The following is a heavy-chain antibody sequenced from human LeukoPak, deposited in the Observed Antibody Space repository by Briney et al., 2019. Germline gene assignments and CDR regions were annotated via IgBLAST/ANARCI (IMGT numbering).Heavy chain of an antibody. Sequence: GGSLRLSCAASGFTFSNYGTNWVRQAPGKGLEWVSALSSSGGSTYYADSVKGRFTISRDDSKNTLYLQMKNLRAEDTAVYYCAKDGAWLRFDDWGQGILVTVSS. V-gene: IGHV3-23*01. CDR2: LSSSGGST. CDR3: AKDGAWLRFDD. D-gene: IGHD5-12*01. J-gene: IGHJ4*02. CDR1: GFTFSNYG.